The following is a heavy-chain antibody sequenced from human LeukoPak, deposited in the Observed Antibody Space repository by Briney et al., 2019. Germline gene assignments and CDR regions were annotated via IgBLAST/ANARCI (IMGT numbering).Heavy chain of an antibody. D-gene: IGHD3-3*01. CDR1: GYTFTSYA. CDR3: AREYYDFWSGYSDY. V-gene: IGHV1-3*01. J-gene: IGHJ4*02. CDR2: INAGNGNT. Sequence: GASVKVSCKASGYTFTSYAMHWVRQAPGQRLEWMGWINAGNGNTKYSQKFQGRVAITRDTSASTAYMELSSLRSEDTAVYYCAREYYDFWSGYSDYWGQGTLVTVSS.